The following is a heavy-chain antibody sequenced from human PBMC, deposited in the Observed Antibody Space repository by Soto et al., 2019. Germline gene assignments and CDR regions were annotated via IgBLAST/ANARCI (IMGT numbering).Heavy chain of an antibody. CDR2: IIPVLGLA. J-gene: IGHJ4*01. D-gene: IGHD6-25*01. CDR3: ARSGWGGPSGK. CDR1: GGPFSSYT. Sequence: QVQLVQSGAEVKKPGSSVKVSCRATGGPFSSYTFTWVRQASGQGREWMGRIIPVLGLANYAQKFQDRVTITADNSTGTVYMELRGLISEDTAVYLCARSGWGGPSGKWGQGSLVTVSS. V-gene: IGHV1-69*02.